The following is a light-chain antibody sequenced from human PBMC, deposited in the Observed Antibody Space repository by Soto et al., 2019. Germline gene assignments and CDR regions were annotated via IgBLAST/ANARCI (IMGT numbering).Light chain of an antibody. V-gene: IGLV2-18*02. CDR3: TSYTSSNTYV. CDR2: EVS. CDR1: SGDVGSYNH. Sequence: QSVLTQPPSVSGSPGQSVTISCTGTSGDVGSYNHVSWYQQPPGTAPKLMIYEVSNRPSGVPDRFSGSKSGNTASLTISGLQAEDEADYYCTSYTSSNTYVFGTGTKVTVL. J-gene: IGLJ1*01.